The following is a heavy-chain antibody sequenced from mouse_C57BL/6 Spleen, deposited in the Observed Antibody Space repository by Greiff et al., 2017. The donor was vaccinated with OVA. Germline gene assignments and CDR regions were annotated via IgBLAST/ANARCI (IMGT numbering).Heavy chain of an antibody. CDR2: IYPGDGDT. V-gene: IGHV1-82*01. CDR1: GYAFSSSW. D-gene: IGHD2-4*01. CDR3: ARHDYDEGYYAMDY. J-gene: IGHJ4*01. Sequence: QVQLQQSGPELVKPGASVKISCKASGYAFSSSWMNWVKQRPGKGLEWIGRIYPGDGDTNYNGKFKGKATLTADKSSSTAYMQLSSLTSEDSAVYFCARHDYDEGYYAMDYWGQGTSVTVSS.